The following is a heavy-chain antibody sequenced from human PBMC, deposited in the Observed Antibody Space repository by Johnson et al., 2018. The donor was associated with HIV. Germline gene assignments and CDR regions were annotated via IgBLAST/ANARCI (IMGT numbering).Heavy chain of an antibody. Sequence: QVQLVESGGGVVQPGRSLRLSCVASGFTFSSYGIHWVRQAPGKGLEWVAIISYDGSNKYYADSVKGRFTISRDNSKNTLYLQMNSLRAEDTAVYYCARPQGTGDAFDIWGQGTMVTVSS. CDR2: ISYDGSNK. CDR1: GFTFSSYG. J-gene: IGHJ3*02. V-gene: IGHV3-30*03. D-gene: IGHD1-1*01. CDR3: ARPQGTGDAFDI.